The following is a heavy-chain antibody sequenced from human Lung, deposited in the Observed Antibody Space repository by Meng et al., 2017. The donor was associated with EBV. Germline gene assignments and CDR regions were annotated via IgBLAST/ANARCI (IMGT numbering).Heavy chain of an antibody. V-gene: IGHV1-46*01. Sequence: QVRLDQAGAGAKKPGASVRVSCKTSGYSFTNHYLHWVRQAPGQGLEWMGAISAGGGGTHYSSKFLGRITMTRDTSTSTVHMDLRSLTPQDTAVYYCARDGANTPGYDYGYDFDYWGRGSLVTVSS. CDR2: ISAGGGGT. D-gene: IGHD5-18*01. J-gene: IGHJ4*02. CDR1: GYSFTNHY. CDR3: ARDGANTPGYDYGYDFDY.